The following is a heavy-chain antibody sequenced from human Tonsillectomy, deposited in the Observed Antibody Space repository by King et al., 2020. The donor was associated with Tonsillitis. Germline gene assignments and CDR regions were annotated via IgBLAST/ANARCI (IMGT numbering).Heavy chain of an antibody. J-gene: IGHJ4*02. V-gene: IGHV3-9*01. CDR2: ISWSSDTI. CDR1: GFTFDDYA. D-gene: IGHD3-3*01. Sequence: EVQLVESGGGLVQPGRSLRLSCAASGFTFDDYAMHWVRQAPGKGLEWVSRISWSSDTIDSADSVKGRFTISSDNAKNSLYLQMNSLRAEDTALYYCAKDSENSFGVVSYFDYWGQGTLVTVSS. CDR3: AKDSENSFGVVSYFDY.